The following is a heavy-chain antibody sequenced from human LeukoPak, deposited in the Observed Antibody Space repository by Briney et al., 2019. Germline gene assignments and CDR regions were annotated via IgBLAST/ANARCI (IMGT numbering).Heavy chain of an antibody. CDR3: AKDYYDSSGYYGSLDY. V-gene: IGHV3-23*01. D-gene: IGHD3-22*01. CDR1: GFTFSSYA. Sequence: GGSMRLSCAASGFTFSSYAMSWVRQAPGKGLEWVSAISGSGGSTYYADSVKGRFTISRDNSKNTLYLQMNSLRAEDTAVYYCAKDYYDSSGYYGSLDYWGQGTLVTVSS. CDR2: ISGSGGST. J-gene: IGHJ4*02.